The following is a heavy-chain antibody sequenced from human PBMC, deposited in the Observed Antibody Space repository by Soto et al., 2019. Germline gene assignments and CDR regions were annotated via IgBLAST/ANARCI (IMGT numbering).Heavy chain of an antibody. J-gene: IGHJ3*02. Sequence: PGGSLRLSCVASGFTFSSYAMSWVRQAPGKGLEWVSAISGSGGSTYYADSVKGRFTISRDNSKNTLYLQMNSLRAEDTAVYYCAKDPGGSYYGDDAFDIWGQGTMVTVSS. V-gene: IGHV3-23*01. CDR1: GFTFSSYA. D-gene: IGHD1-26*01. CDR2: ISGSGGST. CDR3: AKDPGGSYYGDDAFDI.